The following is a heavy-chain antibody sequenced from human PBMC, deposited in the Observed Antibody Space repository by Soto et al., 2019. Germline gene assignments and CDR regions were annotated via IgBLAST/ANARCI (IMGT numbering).Heavy chain of an antibody. J-gene: IGHJ3*02. V-gene: IGHV4-31*03. Sequence: SETLSLTCTVSGGSISSGGYYWSWIRQHPGKGLEWIGYIYYSGSTYYNPSLKSRVTISVDTPKNQFSLKLSSVTAADTAVFYCARGGYNWNDAFDIWGQGTMVTVSS. CDR3: ARGGYNWNDAFDI. CDR2: IYYSGST. CDR1: GGSISSGGYY. D-gene: IGHD1-1*01.